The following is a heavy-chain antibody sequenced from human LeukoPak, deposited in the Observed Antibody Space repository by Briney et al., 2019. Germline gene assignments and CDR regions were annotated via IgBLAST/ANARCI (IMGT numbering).Heavy chain of an antibody. CDR2: IGSSITYI. Sequence: GGSLRLSCAASGFTFSSYSMNWVRQAPGQGLEWVSSIGSSITYIYYADSVKGRFTISRDNAKNSLYLQMNSLRAEDTAVYYCASPGAYGDYVGYYFDYWGQGTLVTVSS. CDR1: GFTFSSYS. V-gene: IGHV3-21*01. J-gene: IGHJ4*02. D-gene: IGHD4-17*01. CDR3: ASPGAYGDYVGYYFDY.